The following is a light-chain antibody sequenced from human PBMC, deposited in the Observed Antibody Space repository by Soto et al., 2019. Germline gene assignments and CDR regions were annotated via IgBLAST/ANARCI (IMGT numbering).Light chain of an antibody. J-gene: IGKJ1*01. Sequence: DIQMTQSRATLSASVGDRVTITCRASQSISSWLAWYQQKPGKAPKLLIYKASSLESGVPSRFSGSGSGTEFTLTISSLQPDDFATYYCQQFNNYTWTFGQGTRVEIK. CDR3: QQFNNYTWT. V-gene: IGKV1-5*03. CDR2: KAS. CDR1: QSISSW.